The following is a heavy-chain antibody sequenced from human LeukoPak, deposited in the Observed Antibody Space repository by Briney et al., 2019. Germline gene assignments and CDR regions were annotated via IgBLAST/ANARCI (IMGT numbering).Heavy chain of an antibody. CDR3: ARERDNSGPFDY. Sequence: PGGSLRLSCAASGFTFSSSAMSWVRQAPGKGLEWVSILYGGGNTYYADSVKGRFTISRDNSKNTLYLQMNSLRAEDTAMYYCARERDNSGPFDYWGQGTLVTVSS. V-gene: IGHV3-53*01. D-gene: IGHD7-27*01. CDR1: GFTFSSSA. J-gene: IGHJ4*02. CDR2: LYGGGNT.